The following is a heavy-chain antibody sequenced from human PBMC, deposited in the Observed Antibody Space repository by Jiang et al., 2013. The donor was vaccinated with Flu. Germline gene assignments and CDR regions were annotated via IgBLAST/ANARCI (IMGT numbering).Heavy chain of an antibody. D-gene: IGHD1-26*01. Sequence: GAEVKKPGSSVKVSCKASGGTFSSYSISWVRQAPGQGLEWLGRIVPFLGITKSAQRFQGRVTITADKSTSTAYMELSSLRSEDTAVYYCARVGAIVGATSAFDIWGQGTMVTVSS. J-gene: IGHJ3*02. V-gene: IGHV1-69*02. CDR1: GGTFSSYS. CDR2: IVPFLGIT. CDR3: ARVGAIVGATSAFDI.